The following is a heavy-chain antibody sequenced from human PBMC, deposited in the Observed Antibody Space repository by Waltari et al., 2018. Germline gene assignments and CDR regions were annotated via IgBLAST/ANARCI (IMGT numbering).Heavy chain of an antibody. CDR2: IYTSGST. CDR1: GGSISSYY. Sequence: QVQLQESGPGLVKPSETLSLTCTVSGGSISSYYWSWIRQPAGKGLEWIGRIYTSGSTNSNPARKRRGTMSGDTSKNQFSLKLSSVTAADTAVYYCAGGSGRYHYDAFDIWGQGTMVTVSS. V-gene: IGHV4-4*07. D-gene: IGHD3-10*01. CDR3: AGGSGRYHYDAFDI. J-gene: IGHJ3*02.